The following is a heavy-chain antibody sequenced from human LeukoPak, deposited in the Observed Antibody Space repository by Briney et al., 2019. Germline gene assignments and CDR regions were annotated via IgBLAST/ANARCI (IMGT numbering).Heavy chain of an antibody. Sequence: SETLSLTCTVSGYSISSGYYWGWIRQPPGKGLEWIGSIYHSGSTYYNPSLKSRVTISVDTSKNQFSLKLSSVTAADTAVYYCARRAKGAAAGSIDYWGQGTLVTVSS. V-gene: IGHV4-38-2*02. CDR2: IYHSGST. CDR1: GYSISSGYY. CDR3: ARRAKGAAAGSIDY. J-gene: IGHJ4*02. D-gene: IGHD6-13*01.